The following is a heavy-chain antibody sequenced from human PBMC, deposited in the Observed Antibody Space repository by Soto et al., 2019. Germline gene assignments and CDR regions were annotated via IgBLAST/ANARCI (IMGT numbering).Heavy chain of an antibody. D-gene: IGHD3-10*01. Sequence: EVQLVESGGGLVKPGGSLRLSCAASGFTFSSYSMNWVRQAPGKGLEWVSSISSSSSYIYYADSVKGRFTISRDNAKNSLYLQMTSLRAEDTAVYYCARAPLRVTVDTWFDPWGQGTLVTVSS. CDR3: ARAPLRVTVDTWFDP. V-gene: IGHV3-21*01. CDR1: GFTFSSYS. CDR2: ISSSSSYI. J-gene: IGHJ5*02.